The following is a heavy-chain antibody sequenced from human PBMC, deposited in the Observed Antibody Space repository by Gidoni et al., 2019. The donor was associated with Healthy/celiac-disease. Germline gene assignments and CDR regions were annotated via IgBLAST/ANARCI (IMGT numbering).Heavy chain of an antibody. V-gene: IGHV5-51*01. CDR3: ARHGNPGIAAAGTTTWGSGYYYYGMDV. J-gene: IGHJ6*02. CDR1: GYSFTSYW. D-gene: IGHD6-13*01. Sequence: EVQLVQSGAEVKKPGESRKISCKGSGYSFTSYWIGWVPPLPRKGRAWMGIIYPGDSDNRYSPSFQGQVTISADKSISTAYLQWSSLKASDTAMYYCARHGNPGIAAAGTTTWGSGYYYYGMDVWGQGTTVTVSS. CDR2: IYPGDSDN.